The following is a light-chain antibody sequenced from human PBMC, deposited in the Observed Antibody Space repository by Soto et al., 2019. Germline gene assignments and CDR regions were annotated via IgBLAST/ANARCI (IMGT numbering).Light chain of an antibody. CDR2: GAS. V-gene: IGKV3-20*01. Sequence: EIVLTQSPGTLSLSPGERATLSCRASQSVSSSYLAWYQQKPGQAPRLLIYGASSRATGIPDRFSGSVSGADFTLTISRLETEDFAVYYSQQYDSKPRTFGQGTKLEIK. CDR3: QQYDSKPRT. J-gene: IGKJ2*01. CDR1: QSVSSSY.